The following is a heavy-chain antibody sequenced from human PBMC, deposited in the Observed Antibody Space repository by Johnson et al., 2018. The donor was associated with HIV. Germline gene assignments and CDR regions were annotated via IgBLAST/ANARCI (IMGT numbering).Heavy chain of an antibody. D-gene: IGHD3-22*01. Sequence: VQLVESGGGLVQPGGSLRLSCAASGFTFSSYAMSWVRQAPGKGLEWVSGINWNGGSTGYADSVKGRFTISRDNAKNSLYLQMTSLRAEDTAVYYCARGSYYDSSGDAFDIWGQGTMVTVSS. CDR3: ARGSYYDSSGDAFDI. CDR2: INWNGGST. CDR1: GFTFSSYA. V-gene: IGHV3-20*04. J-gene: IGHJ3*02.